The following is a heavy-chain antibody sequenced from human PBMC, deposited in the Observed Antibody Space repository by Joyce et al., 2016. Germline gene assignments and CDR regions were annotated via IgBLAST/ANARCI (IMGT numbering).Heavy chain of an antibody. J-gene: IGHJ4*02. CDR1: GFTFRNYA. D-gene: IGHD3-10*01. CDR3: ARFGPHQWSEGFY. Sequence: EVQLLESGGSLVQPGGSLRVSCAASGFTFRNYAMSGVRQGPGKGLEWVAAISDDGGSTHYADSGKGRFTISRDNSKNTVYLQINSLRAEDTAIYYCARFGPHQWSEGFYWGQGTLVTVSS. CDR2: ISDDGGST. V-gene: IGHV3-23*01.